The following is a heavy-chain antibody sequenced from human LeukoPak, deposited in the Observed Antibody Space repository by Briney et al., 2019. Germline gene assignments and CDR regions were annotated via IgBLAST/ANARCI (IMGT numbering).Heavy chain of an antibody. CDR1: GFTFSTYA. D-gene: IGHD3-10*01. CDR3: ANLRGSGSSYFDS. J-gene: IGHJ4*02. V-gene: IGHV3-23*01. Sequence: GGSLRLSCAASGFTFSTYAMSWVRQTPGKGLEWVSTINASGIGTYYADSVKGRFTVSRDNSKNTLYLQMNSLRAEDTAVYFCANLRGSGSSYFDSWGQGTLGTVSS. CDR2: INASGIGT.